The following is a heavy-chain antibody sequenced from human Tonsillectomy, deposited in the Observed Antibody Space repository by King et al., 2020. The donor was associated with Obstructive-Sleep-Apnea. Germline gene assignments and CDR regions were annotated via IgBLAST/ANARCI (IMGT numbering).Heavy chain of an antibody. CDR2: IYYSGST. CDR1: GGSISSSSYY. CDR3: ARNDIVTGQNY. Sequence: LQLQESGPGLVKPSETLSLTCTVSGGSISSSSYYWGWIRQPPGKGLEWIGSIYYSGSTYYNPSLKSRVTISVDTSKNQFSLKLSSVTAADTAVYYCARNDIVTGQNYWGQGTLVTVSS. J-gene: IGHJ4*02. D-gene: IGHD3-9*01. V-gene: IGHV4-39*01.